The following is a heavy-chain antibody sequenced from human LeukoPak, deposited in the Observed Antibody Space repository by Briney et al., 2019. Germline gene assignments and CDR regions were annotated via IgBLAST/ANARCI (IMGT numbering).Heavy chain of an antibody. V-gene: IGHV3-66*01. CDR2: IYRGGST. Sequence: GGSLRLSCAASGFTVSSNYISWVRQAPGKGLEWGSVIYRGGSTYSADSVKGRFTISRDNSKNTLYLQMTSLRAEDTAVYHCARDVYDSSGYYLRWGYFPHWGQGTLVSVSS. CDR3: ARDVYDSSGYYLRWGYFPH. J-gene: IGHJ1*01. CDR1: GFTVSSNY. D-gene: IGHD3-22*01.